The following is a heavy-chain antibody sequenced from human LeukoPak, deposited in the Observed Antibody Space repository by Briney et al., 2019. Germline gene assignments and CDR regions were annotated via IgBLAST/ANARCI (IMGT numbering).Heavy chain of an antibody. CDR1: GYTFTTYG. V-gene: IGHV1-18*01. J-gene: IGHJ5*02. D-gene: IGHD2-2*01. CDR3: ARTGYCSSTSCVNWFDP. CDR2: ISAYNGNT. Sequence: ASVKVSCKASGYTFTTYGISWVRQAPGQGLEWMGWISAYNGNTNYAQKLQGRVTMTTDTSTSTAYTELRSLRSDDTAVYYCARTGYCSSTSCVNWFDPWGQGTLVTVSS.